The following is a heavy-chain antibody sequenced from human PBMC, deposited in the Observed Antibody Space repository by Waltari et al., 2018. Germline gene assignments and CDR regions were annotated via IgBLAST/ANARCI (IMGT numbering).Heavy chain of an antibody. J-gene: IGHJ4*02. CDR3: ARDNYGGKVFDY. CDR2: IIPILGIA. CDR1: GGTFTSSA. Sequence: QVQLVQSGAEVKKPGSSVKVSCKASGGTFTSSAISLVGQAPGPWLEWMGRIIPILGIANYAQKFQGRVTITADKSTSTAYMELSSLRSEDTAVYYCARDNYGGKVFDYWGQGTLVTVSS. V-gene: IGHV1-69*04. D-gene: IGHD4-17*01.